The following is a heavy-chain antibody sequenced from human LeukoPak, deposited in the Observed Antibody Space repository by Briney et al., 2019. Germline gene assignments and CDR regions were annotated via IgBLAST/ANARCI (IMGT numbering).Heavy chain of an antibody. J-gene: IGHJ4*02. Sequence: PGGSLRLSCAASGFTFSSYSMDWVRQASGKGLEWVSYISSSSSTIYYADSVKGRFTISRDNAKNSLYLQMNSLRDADTAVYYCARGVVVVAAREFDYWGQGTLVTVSS. CDR3: ARGVVVVAAREFDY. V-gene: IGHV3-48*02. D-gene: IGHD2-15*01. CDR1: GFTFSSYS. CDR2: ISSSSSTI.